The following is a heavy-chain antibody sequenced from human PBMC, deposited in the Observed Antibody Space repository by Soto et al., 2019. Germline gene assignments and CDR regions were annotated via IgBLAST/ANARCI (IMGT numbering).Heavy chain of an antibody. V-gene: IGHV4-61*08. CDR1: GGSISSGGYY. Sequence: SETLSLTCTVSGGSISSGGYYWSWIRQPPGKGLGWIGYIYYSGSTNYNPSLKSRVTISVDTSKNQFSLKLSSVTAADTAVYYCARHSSLGGWFDPWGQGTLVTVSS. J-gene: IGHJ5*02. D-gene: IGHD2-15*01. CDR3: ARHSSLGGWFDP. CDR2: IYYSGST.